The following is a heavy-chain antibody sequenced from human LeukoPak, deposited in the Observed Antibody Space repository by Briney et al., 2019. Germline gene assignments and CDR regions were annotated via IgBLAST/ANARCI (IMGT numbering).Heavy chain of an antibody. CDR3: AIPPGYCGNDCSFDH. V-gene: IGHV5-51*01. D-gene: IGHD2-21*02. CDR2: IYPGDYET. J-gene: IGHJ4*02. Sequence: GESLKISCEGSGYSFSNYWIGWVRQMPGKGLEWMGIIYPGDYETRYTPSFQGLVTISVDKSISTAYLQWSSLKASDTAMYYCAIPPGYCGNDCSFDHWGQGTLVTVSS. CDR1: GYSFSNYW.